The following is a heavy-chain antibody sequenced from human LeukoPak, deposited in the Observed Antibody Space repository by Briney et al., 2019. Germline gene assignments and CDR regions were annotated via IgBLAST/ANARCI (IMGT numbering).Heavy chain of an antibody. Sequence: GASVKVSCKASGYTFSNYGISWVRQAPGQGLEWMGWISAYNGNTNYEQKLQGRVTMTTDTSTRTAYMELRSLRSDDTAVYYCVRDYKGYSGYDGFDYWGQGTLVTVSS. V-gene: IGHV1-18*01. D-gene: IGHD5-12*01. CDR3: VRDYKGYSGYDGFDY. CDR1: GYTFSNYG. CDR2: ISAYNGNT. J-gene: IGHJ4*02.